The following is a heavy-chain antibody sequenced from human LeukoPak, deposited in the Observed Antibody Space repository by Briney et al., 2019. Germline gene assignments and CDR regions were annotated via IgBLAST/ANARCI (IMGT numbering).Heavy chain of an antibody. CDR1: GLTVSNYY. CDR3: AKSISGSGSYYNVQFDF. J-gene: IGHJ4*02. Sequence: GGSLRLSCAASGLTVSNYYMNWVRQAPGKGLEWVSAISGGGGSTYYADSVKGQFTISRDNLRNTLYLQMNSLRVEDTAVYYSAKSISGSGSYYNVQFDFWGQGTLVTVSS. CDR2: ISGGGGST. D-gene: IGHD3-10*01. V-gene: IGHV3-23*01.